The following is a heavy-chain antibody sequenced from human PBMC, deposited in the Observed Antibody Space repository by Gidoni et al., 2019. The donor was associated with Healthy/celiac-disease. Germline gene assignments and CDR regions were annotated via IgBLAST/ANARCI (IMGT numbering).Heavy chain of an antibody. V-gene: IGHV1-3*01. CDR1: VYPFTTYA. CDR2: INAGNGTT. CDR3: ARVRSSSWYVAEYIQH. Sequence: QLQLVQPRVEVQKPWASVKAFCKVLVYPFTTYAMHWVRLAPGQRLEWMRWINAGNGTTEYAQKYQGRVTITRDTSASTAYIKLSRLRSEDTAVYYCARVRSSSWYVAEYIQHWGQGTLVNVSS. D-gene: IGHD6-13*01. J-gene: IGHJ1*01.